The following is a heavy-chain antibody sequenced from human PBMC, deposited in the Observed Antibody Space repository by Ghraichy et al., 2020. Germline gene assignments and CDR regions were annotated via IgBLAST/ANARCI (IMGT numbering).Heavy chain of an antibody. CDR2: IIPIFGTA. J-gene: IGHJ3*02. Sequence: SVKVSCKASGGTFSSYAISWVRQVPGQGLEWMGGIIPIFGTANYAQKFQGRVTITADESTSTAYMELSSLRSEDTAVYYCARVLGDFWSVNDAFDIWGQGTMVTVSS. V-gene: IGHV1-69*13. CDR3: ARVLGDFWSVNDAFDI. D-gene: IGHD3-3*01. CDR1: GGTFSSYA.